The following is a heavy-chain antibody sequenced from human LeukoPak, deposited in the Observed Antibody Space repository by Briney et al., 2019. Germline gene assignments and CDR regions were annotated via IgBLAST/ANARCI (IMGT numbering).Heavy chain of an antibody. Sequence: ASVKLSCKVSGYTLTELSMHWVRQAPGKGLEWMGGFDPEDGETIYAQKFQGRVTMTEDTSTDTAYMELSSLRSEDTAVYYCATAVSMVRGVSNYGMDVWGQGTTVTVSS. D-gene: IGHD3-10*01. CDR2: FDPEDGET. V-gene: IGHV1-24*01. CDR3: ATAVSMVRGVSNYGMDV. CDR1: GYTLTELS. J-gene: IGHJ6*02.